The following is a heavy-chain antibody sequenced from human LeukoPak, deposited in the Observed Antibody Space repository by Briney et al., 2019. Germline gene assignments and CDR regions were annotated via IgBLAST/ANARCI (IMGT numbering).Heavy chain of an antibody. J-gene: IGHJ5*02. V-gene: IGHV4-34*01. CDR2: INHSGST. CDR1: GGSFSGYY. Sequence: SETLSLTCAVYGGSFSGYYWSWIRQPPGKGLEWIGEINHSGSTNYNPSLKSRVTISVDTSKNQFSLKLSSVTAADTAVYYCARGGYCSGTSCYTELGFDPWGQGTLVTVSS. CDR3: ARGGYCSGTSCYTELGFDP. D-gene: IGHD2-2*02.